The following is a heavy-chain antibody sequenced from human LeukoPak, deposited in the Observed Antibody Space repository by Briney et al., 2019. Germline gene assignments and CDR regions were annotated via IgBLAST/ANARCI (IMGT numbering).Heavy chain of an antibody. D-gene: IGHD6-25*01. CDR2: VNGPGDWT. Sequence: HPEGSLRLSCAASGFTFSSHWMHWVRHAPGEGLVWVSRVNGPGDWTHYADSVRGRFIISRDNAENTISLQMNNLRAEDTAVYFCAREVFEGQRQSDAFDVWGQGTMVTVPS. CDR3: AREVFEGQRQSDAFDV. CDR1: GFTFSSHW. J-gene: IGHJ3*01. V-gene: IGHV3-74*01.